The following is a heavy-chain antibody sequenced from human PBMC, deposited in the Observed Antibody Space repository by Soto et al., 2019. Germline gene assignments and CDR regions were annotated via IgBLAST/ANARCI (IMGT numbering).Heavy chain of an antibody. CDR2: TYYKSKWYS. CDR3: ARGSWDDVSGHYYMDV. Sequence: SQTLSLTCDISGDSVSSNSVGWNWIRQTPSRGLEWLGRTYYKSKWYSTYAASVKSRITVSPATSKNQFSLHLTSVTPEDTAVYYCARGSWDDVSGHYYMDVWDKGTTVTVSS. V-gene: IGHV6-1*01. J-gene: IGHJ6*03. CDR1: GDSVSSNSVG. D-gene: IGHD1-1*01.